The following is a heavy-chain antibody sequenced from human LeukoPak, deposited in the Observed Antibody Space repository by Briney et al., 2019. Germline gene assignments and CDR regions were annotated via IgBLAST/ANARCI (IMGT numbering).Heavy chain of an antibody. J-gene: IGHJ4*02. V-gene: IGHV1-3*01. CDR3: ARGPYNWNYELDYKLDY. CDR2: IDAGNGKT. Sequence: ASVKVSCKASQYTFTDYAVHWVRQAPGQRLEWMGWIDAGNGKTKYSQSFQGRVTITADESTSTAYMELSSLRSEDTAVYYCARGPYNWNYELDYKLDYWGQGTLVTVSS. CDR1: QYTFTDYA. D-gene: IGHD1-7*01.